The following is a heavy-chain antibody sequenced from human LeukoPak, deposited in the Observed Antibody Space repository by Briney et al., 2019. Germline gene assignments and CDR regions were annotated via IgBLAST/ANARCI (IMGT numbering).Heavy chain of an antibody. D-gene: IGHD4-17*01. CDR2: IYPSDSDT. Sequence: GESLQISCYASGSSFTNYWVAWVRQMPGKGLEWMGIIYPSDSDTRYSPSFQGQVTISADKSISTAYLQWSSLKASDTAIYYCAKGQGYGDHYPIDYWGQGTLVTVSS. CDR1: GSSFTNYW. V-gene: IGHV5-51*01. J-gene: IGHJ4*02. CDR3: AKGQGYGDHYPIDY.